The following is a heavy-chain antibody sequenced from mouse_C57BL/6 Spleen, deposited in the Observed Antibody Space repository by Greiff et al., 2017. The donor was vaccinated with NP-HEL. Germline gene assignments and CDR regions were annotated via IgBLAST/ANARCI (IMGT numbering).Heavy chain of an antibody. CDR2: IYPGDGDT. CDR3: ARWGTTVVFDY. J-gene: IGHJ2*01. Sequence: QVQLKQSGAELVKPGASVKISCKASGYAFSSYWMNWVKQRPGKGLEWIGQIYPGDGDTNYNGKFKGKATLTADKSSSTAYMQLSSLTSEDSAVYFGARWGTTVVFDYWGQGTTLTVSS. CDR1: GYAFSSYW. V-gene: IGHV1-80*01. D-gene: IGHD1-1*01.